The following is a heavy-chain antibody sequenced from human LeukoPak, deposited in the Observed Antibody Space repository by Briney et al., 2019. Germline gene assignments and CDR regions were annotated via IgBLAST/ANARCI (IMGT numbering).Heavy chain of an antibody. V-gene: IGHV4-39*01. Sequence: SETLSLTCTVSGGSISGSYYYWGWIRQPPGKGPEWIGSIYYSGSTYYNPPLKSRVTISVDTSKNQFSLKLSSVTAADTAVYYCARRASGSYYDYWGQGTLVTVSS. CDR3: ARRASGSYYDY. CDR2: IYYSGST. D-gene: IGHD1-26*01. CDR1: GGSISGSYYY. J-gene: IGHJ4*02.